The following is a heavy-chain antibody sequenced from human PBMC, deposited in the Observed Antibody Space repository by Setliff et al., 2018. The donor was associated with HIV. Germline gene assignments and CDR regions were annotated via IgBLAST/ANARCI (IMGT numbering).Heavy chain of an antibody. CDR2: LYVSGDT. J-gene: IGHJ4*02. CDR1: DDPISSYY. Sequence: SETLSLTCYVTDDPISSYYWSWVRQPAGKGLEWIGRLYVSGDTNYNPSLKSRVTMSLDTSKKHFSLNLKSVTAADTAVYYCASFELSTTSSAYWGQGALVTVSS. CDR3: ASFELSTTSSAY. D-gene: IGHD6-6*01. V-gene: IGHV4-4*07.